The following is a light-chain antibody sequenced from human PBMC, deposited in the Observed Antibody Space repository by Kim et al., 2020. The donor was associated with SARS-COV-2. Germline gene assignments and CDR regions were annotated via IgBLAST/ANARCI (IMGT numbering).Light chain of an antibody. CDR3: QQYNNWPPLT. J-gene: IGKJ3*01. CDR1: QSVGRN. Sequence: AAGESATRSCAGSQSVGRNLAWYQQKPGQAPRLVIYGASTRATGVPARFSGSGYGTEFTLTISSLQSEDFAVYYCQQYNNWPPLTFGPGTRVDIK. V-gene: IGKV3-15*01. CDR2: GAS.